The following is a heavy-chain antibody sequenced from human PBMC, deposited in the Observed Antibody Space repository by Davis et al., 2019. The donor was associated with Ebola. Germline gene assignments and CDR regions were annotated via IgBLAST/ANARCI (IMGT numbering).Heavy chain of an antibody. CDR2: IKQDGSEK. CDR3: ARGDYLPWDY. J-gene: IGHJ4*01. V-gene: IGHV3-7*01. D-gene: IGHD3-10*01. CDR1: GFTFSSYW. Sequence: GESLKISCAASGFTFSSYWMSWVRQAPGKGLEWVANIKQDGSEKYYVDSVKGRFTISRDNAKNSLYLQMNSLRDEDTAVYYCARGDYLPWDYWGQGTLVTVSS.